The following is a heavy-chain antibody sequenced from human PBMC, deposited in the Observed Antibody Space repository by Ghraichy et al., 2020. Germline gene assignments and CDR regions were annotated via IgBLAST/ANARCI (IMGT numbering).Heavy chain of an antibody. V-gene: IGHV3-7*03. Sequence: GGSLRLSCVGSGFTFSSYWMSWVRQVPGKGLEWVANIKRDGSQKYYVGSLKGRFTISRDNANNSLYLQMISLIAGDTAVYYCARDSGDWTLDYWGQGTLVTVSS. CDR2: IKRDGSQK. D-gene: IGHD2-21*02. CDR3: ARDSGDWTLDY. J-gene: IGHJ4*02. CDR1: GFTFSSYW.